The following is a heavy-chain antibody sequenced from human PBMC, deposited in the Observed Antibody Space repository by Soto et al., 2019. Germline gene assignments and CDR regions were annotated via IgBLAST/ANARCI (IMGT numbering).Heavy chain of an antibody. J-gene: IGHJ3*02. D-gene: IGHD3-3*02. CDR1: GLNFNVAW. CDR2: IKSKGGGETT. CDR3: NEVLARPPNVAFDI. Sequence: EGQLVESGGRLVEPGGSLRLSCAASGLNFNVAWMNWVRQAPGKGMEWLDSIKSKGGGETTEYVAFVKGRFTISRDDSKNTLYLQMNSLKSEDTAVYYCNEVLARPPNVAFDIWGQGTMVTVSS. V-gene: IGHV3-15*01.